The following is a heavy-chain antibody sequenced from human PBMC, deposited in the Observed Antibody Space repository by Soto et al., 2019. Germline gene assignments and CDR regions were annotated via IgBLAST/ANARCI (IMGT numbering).Heavy chain of an antibody. CDR2: IRFSSGAT. CDR1: GFTFNNND. V-gene: IGHV3-23*01. Sequence: EVRLLESGGGLVQPGGSLRLSCAASGFTFNNNDMIWVRQAPGKGLEWVSGIRFSSGATYYTDFVKGRFTISGDYSKNTLYVEMNGLRVEDTAVYYCARNGGGLAYWGQGTLVTVSS. J-gene: IGHJ4*02. CDR3: ARNGGGLAY. D-gene: IGHD3-16*01.